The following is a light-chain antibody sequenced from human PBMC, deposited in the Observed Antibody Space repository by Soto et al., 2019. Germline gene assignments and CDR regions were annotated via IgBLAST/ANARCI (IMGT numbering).Light chain of an antibody. V-gene: IGKV1-9*01. CDR2: AAS. CDR3: QSYNRAPLA. CDR1: QGISSY. J-gene: IGKJ4*02. Sequence: DIQLTQSPSSLSSSLGDRVTITCRASQGISSYLAWYQQKPGKAPKLLIYAASTLQSGVPSRFSGSGSGKDFNRTVRGLQPDDFAAYYCQSYNRAPLAFGGGTK.